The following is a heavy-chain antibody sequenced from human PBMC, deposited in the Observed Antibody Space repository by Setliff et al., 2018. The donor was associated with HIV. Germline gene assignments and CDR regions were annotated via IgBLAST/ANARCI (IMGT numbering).Heavy chain of an antibody. CDR2: IHVSGIT. D-gene: IGHD2-15*01. J-gene: IGHJ4*02. V-gene: IGHV4-4*09. Sequence: SETLSLTCIASGDPITNYYWSWIRQPPGKGLEWIGYIHVSGITDYNPSLKRRVTISVDTSRKHFSLKLTSVNSADTAIYYCARESVVGESGFNYWGQGTLVTVSS. CDR1: GDPITNYY. CDR3: ARESVVGESGFNY.